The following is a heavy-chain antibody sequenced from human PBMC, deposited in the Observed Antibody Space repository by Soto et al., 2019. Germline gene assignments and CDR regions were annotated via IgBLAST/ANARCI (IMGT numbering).Heavy chain of an antibody. D-gene: IGHD3-10*01. V-gene: IGHV4-59*01. CDR2: IYNSGST. J-gene: IGHJ6*03. Sequence: SETLSLTCTVAGGSISSYYWSWIRKPPGKGLEWIGYIYNSGSTDYNPSLKSRVTMSVDTSKNQFSLILRSVTAADTAVYYCARASGTYYNLGDYYYYYYMDVWGKGTTVTSP. CDR3: ARASGTYYNLGDYYYYYYMDV. CDR1: GGSISSYY.